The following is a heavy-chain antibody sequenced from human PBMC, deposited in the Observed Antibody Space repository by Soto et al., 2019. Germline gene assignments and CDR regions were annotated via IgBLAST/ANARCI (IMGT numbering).Heavy chain of an antibody. CDR1: GGSISSSNYY. CDR3: ARTQVVAATSYYYYYGMDV. J-gene: IGHJ6*02. D-gene: IGHD2-15*01. V-gene: IGHV4-39*01. CDR2: IYYSGTT. Sequence: SETLSLTCSVSGGSISSSNYYWGWIRQPPGKGLEWIGTIYYSGTTYYDPSLKSRVTISVDTSKNQFSLKLSSVTAADTAVYYCARTQVVAATSYYYYYGMDVWGQGTTVTVSS.